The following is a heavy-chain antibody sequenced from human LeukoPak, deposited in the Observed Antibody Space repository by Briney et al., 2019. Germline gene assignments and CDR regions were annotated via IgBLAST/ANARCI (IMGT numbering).Heavy chain of an antibody. Sequence: SETLSLPCTVSGGSISSSSYYWGWIRQPPGKGLEWIGSIYYSGSTYYNPSLKSRVTISVDTSKNQFSLKLSSVTAADTAVYYCARHDYYDLRFDYWGQGTLVTVSS. V-gene: IGHV4-39*01. CDR1: GGSISSSSYY. J-gene: IGHJ4*02. CDR3: ARHDYYDLRFDY. D-gene: IGHD3-3*01. CDR2: IYYSGST.